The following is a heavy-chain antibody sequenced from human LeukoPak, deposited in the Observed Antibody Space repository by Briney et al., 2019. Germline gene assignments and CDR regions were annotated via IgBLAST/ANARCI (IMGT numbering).Heavy chain of an antibody. CDR1: GLFVSGNH. Sequence: GGSLRLSCVASGLFVSGNHMIWVRQAPGKGLEWVSVIYSGGNTYYADSVKGRFTIPRDNSKNTLYLQMNSLRAEDTAVYYCATYNWNYLWFDYWGQGTLVTVSS. CDR3: ATYNWNYLWFDY. D-gene: IGHD1-7*01. J-gene: IGHJ4*02. CDR2: IYSGGNT. V-gene: IGHV3-66*02.